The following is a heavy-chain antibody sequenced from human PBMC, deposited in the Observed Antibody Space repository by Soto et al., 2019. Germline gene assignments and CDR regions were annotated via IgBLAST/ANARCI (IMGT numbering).Heavy chain of an antibody. J-gene: IGHJ3*02. CDR3: ASQTKGGSGFPDAFDI. CDR2: ISSSGSTI. V-gene: IGHV3-48*03. CDR1: GFTFSSYE. Sequence: GGSLRLSCAASGFTFSSYEMNWVRQAPGKGLEWVSYISSSGSTIDYADSVKGRFTISRDNAKNSLNLQMNSQRAEDTAVYYCASQTKGGSGFPDAFDIWGQGTMVTVSS. D-gene: IGHD6-19*01.